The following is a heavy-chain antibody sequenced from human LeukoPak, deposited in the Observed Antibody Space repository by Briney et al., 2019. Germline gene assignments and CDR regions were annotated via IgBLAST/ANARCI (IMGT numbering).Heavy chain of an antibody. D-gene: IGHD5-18*01. CDR1: GGSISSYY. Sequence: SETLSPTCTVSGGSISSYYWSWIRQPAGKGLEWIGRIYTSGSTNYNPSLKSRVTMSVDTSKNQFSLKLSSVTAADTAVYYCAREVGSYGYFVSWFDPWGQGTLVTVSS. V-gene: IGHV4-4*07. CDR2: IYTSGST. J-gene: IGHJ5*02. CDR3: AREVGSYGYFVSWFDP.